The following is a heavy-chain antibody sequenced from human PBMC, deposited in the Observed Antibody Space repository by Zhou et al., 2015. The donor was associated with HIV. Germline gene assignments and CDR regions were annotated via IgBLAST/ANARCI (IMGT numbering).Heavy chain of an antibody. J-gene: IGHJ6*03. D-gene: IGHD6-6*01. Sequence: QVQLVQSGAEVKKPGSSVKVSCKASGGTFSSYAISWVRQAPGQGLEWMGGIIPIFGTANYAQKFQGRVTITADESTSTAYMELSSLRSEDTAVYYCARWGSGSLVPNYYYMDVWGKGTTVTVSS. CDR3: ARWGSGSLVPNYYYMDV. V-gene: IGHV1-69*01. CDR2: IIPIFGTA. CDR1: GGTFSSYA.